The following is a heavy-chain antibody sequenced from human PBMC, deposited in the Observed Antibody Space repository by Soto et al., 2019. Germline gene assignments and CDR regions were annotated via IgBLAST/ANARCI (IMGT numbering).Heavy chain of an antibody. CDR3: ARQIYDSDTGPNFQYYFDS. V-gene: IGHV5-10-1*01. D-gene: IGHD3-22*01. J-gene: IGHJ4*02. Sequence: GAPQRIWYKGSGGSFTSYGMSRVRQMPGKGLEWMGRIDPSDSHTNYSPSFQGNVNISADKSISTAYLQWSSLRASDTALYYCARQIYDSDTGPNFQYYFDSWGQGTPVTGYS. CDR1: GGSFTSYG. CDR2: IDPSDSHT.